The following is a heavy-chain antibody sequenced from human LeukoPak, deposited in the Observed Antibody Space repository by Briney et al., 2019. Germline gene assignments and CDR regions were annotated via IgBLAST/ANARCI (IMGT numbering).Heavy chain of an antibody. CDR1: GGSISSSNYY. J-gene: IGHJ5*02. D-gene: IGHD4-17*01. CDR2: IYYSGNT. CDR3: AKHDYGAKGDWFDP. Sequence: SETLSLTCTVSGGSISSSNYYWGWIRQPPGKGLEWIGTIYYSGNTYYNPSLKSRVTISVDTSKNQFSLKLSSVTAADTAVYYCAKHDYGAKGDWFDPWGQGTLVTVSS. V-gene: IGHV4-39*01.